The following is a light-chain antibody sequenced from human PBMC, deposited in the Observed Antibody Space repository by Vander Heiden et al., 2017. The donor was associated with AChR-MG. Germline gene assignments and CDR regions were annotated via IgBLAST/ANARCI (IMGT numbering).Light chain of an antibody. CDR2: SKN. V-gene: IGLV3-19*01. J-gene: IGLJ2*01. CDR1: SLRSHY. CDR3: NTRDSSGSHLV. Sequence: SSELTQHPSVSVALGQTVRITCQGDSLRSHYAIWYPPRPGKAPVLVMYSKNSRPSGIPDRFSGSNSGSTSTLTISGAQAEDDADDYCNTRDSSGSHLVFGGGTKLTVL.